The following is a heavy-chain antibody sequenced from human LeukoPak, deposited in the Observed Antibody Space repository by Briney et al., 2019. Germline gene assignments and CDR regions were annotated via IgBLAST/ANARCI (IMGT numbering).Heavy chain of an antibody. D-gene: IGHD2/OR15-2a*01. V-gene: IGHV4-39*01. Sequence: PSETLSLTCTVSGGSIRSNNYYWGWIRQPPGKGLEWIGAIYSGGSSYYNPSLKSRVTISVDTSKNQFSLNLRSVTAADTAVYFCATSGVLQYMDVWGKGTTVTVSS. CDR3: ATSGVLQYMDV. CDR2: IYSGGSS. CDR1: GGSIRSNNYY. J-gene: IGHJ6*03.